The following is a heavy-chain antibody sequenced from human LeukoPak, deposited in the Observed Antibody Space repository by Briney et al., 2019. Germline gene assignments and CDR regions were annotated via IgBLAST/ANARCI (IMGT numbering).Heavy chain of an antibody. D-gene: IGHD6-13*01. CDR1: GFTFNNYA. CDR2: ILGSGRSA. CDR3: VKDRSSSWYDHDY. Sequence: PGASLRLSCAASGFTFNNYAMSWVRQAPGKGLEWVSAILGSGRSAYYADSVKGRFTISRDNSKNSLFLQMNSLRVEDTAVYYCVKDRSSSWYDHDYWGQGTLVTVSS. V-gene: IGHV3-23*01. J-gene: IGHJ4*02.